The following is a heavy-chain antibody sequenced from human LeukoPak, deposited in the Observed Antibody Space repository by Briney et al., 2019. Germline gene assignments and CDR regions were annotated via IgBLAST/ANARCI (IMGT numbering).Heavy chain of an antibody. Sequence: GGSLRLSCAASGFTFSSYSMNWVRQAPGKGLEWVSSISSSSSYIYYADSVKGRFTISRDNAKNTLYLQMNSLRAEDTAVYYCAWIAVRTMIVVVNDAFDIWGEGTMVTVSS. J-gene: IGHJ3*02. V-gene: IGHV3-21*01. CDR1: GFTFSSYS. CDR3: AWIAVRTMIVVVNDAFDI. CDR2: ISSSSSYI. D-gene: IGHD3-22*01.